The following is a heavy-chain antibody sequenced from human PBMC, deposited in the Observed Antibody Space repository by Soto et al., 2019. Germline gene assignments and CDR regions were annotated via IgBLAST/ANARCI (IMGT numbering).Heavy chain of an antibody. D-gene: IGHD2-2*01. Sequence: SVKVSCKASGGTFSSYAISWVRQAPGQGLEWMGGIIPIFGTANYAQKFQGRVTITADESTSTAYMELSSLRSEDTAVYYCARDSWGYCSSTSCYDDYYYYYGMDVWGQGTTVTVSS. CDR2: IIPIFGTA. CDR3: ARDSWGYCSSTSCYDDYYYYYGMDV. J-gene: IGHJ6*02. V-gene: IGHV1-69*13. CDR1: GGTFSSYA.